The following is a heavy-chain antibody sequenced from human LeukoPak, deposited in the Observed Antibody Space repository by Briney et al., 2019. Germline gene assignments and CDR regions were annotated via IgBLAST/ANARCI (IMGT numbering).Heavy chain of an antibody. V-gene: IGHV1-18*01. CDR1: GYTFTSYG. D-gene: IGHD3-10*01. Sequence: GASVKVSCKASGYTFTSYGISWVRQAPGQGLEWMGWISAYNGNTNYAQKLQGRVTMTTDTSTSTAYMELRSLRSDDTAVYYCARAGTPYYYGSGSATYNWFDPWGQGTLVTVSS. J-gene: IGHJ5*02. CDR2: ISAYNGNT. CDR3: ARAGTPYYYGSGSATYNWFDP.